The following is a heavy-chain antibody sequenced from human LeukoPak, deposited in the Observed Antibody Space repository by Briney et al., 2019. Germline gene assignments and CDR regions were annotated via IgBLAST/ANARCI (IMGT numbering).Heavy chain of an antibody. V-gene: IGHV3-23*01. J-gene: IGHJ3*02. Sequence: GGSLSLSCTASGFTFSAYARMWVGQAPGKGPEGFSAIRGGGGSAFYADSVKGRFTISRDNSKYTLFLQMNSLRAEDTAVYYCARDPNGDYIGAFDMWGPGTMVTVSS. CDR1: GFTFSAYA. CDR3: ARDPNGDYIGAFDM. D-gene: IGHD4-17*01. CDR2: IRGGGGSA.